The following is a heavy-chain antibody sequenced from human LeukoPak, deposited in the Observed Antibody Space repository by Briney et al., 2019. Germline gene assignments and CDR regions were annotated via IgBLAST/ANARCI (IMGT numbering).Heavy chain of an antibody. J-gene: IGHJ4*02. V-gene: IGHV3-23*01. D-gene: IGHD4-17*01. CDR3: AKSRTTVTTTFDY. CDR1: GFAFTTYA. Sequence: SGGSLRLSCAASGFAFTTYAMTWVRQAPGKGLEWVSGISGSGGSTYYADSVKGRFTISRDNSKNTLYLQMNSLRAEDTALYYCAKSRTTVTTTFDYWGQGTLVTASS. CDR2: ISGSGGST.